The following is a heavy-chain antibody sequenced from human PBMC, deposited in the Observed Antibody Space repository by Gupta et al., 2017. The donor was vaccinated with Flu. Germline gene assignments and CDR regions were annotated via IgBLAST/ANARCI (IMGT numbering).Heavy chain of an antibody. CDR3: AREIGGYSYAWRY. CDR1: GFTFGDYA. CDR2: IRSRAYGATT. D-gene: IGHD5-18*01. Sequence: EVRLVEWGGGSVQPGRSLRLSCGASGFTFGDYARSWVRQAPGKGLEWVGFIRSRAYGATTEYAASVRGRFTISRDDSKSIASLQMNSLKTEDTATYYCAREIGGYSYAWRYWGQGTLVTVSS. V-gene: IGHV3-49*04. J-gene: IGHJ4*02.